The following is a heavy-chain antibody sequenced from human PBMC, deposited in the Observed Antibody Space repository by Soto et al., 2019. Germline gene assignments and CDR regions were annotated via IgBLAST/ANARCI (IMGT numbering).Heavy chain of an antibody. CDR1: GYTFTSYA. D-gene: IGHD5-18*01. V-gene: IGHV1-3*01. Sequence: ASVKVSCKASGYTFTSYAMHWVRQAPGQRLEWMGWINAGNGNTKYSQKFQGRVTITRDTSASTAYMELSSLRSEDTAVYYCASQGGGYSYGYDPYYYYMDVWGKGTTVTVS. CDR3: ASQGGGYSYGYDPYYYYMDV. CDR2: INAGNGNT. J-gene: IGHJ6*03.